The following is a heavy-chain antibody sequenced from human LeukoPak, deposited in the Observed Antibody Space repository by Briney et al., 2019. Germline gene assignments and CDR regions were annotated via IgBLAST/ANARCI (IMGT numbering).Heavy chain of an antibody. CDR1: GLTFDDYA. CDR2: ISWDGGST. V-gene: IGHV3-43D*03. D-gene: IGHD2-21*02. Sequence: PGGSLRLSCAASGLTFDDYAMHWVRQAPGKGLEWVSLISWDGGSTYYADSVKGRFTISRDNSKNSLYLQMNSLRVEDTALYYCAKFQRTGMVTDAFDIWGQGTKVTVSS. J-gene: IGHJ3*02. CDR3: AKFQRTGMVTDAFDI.